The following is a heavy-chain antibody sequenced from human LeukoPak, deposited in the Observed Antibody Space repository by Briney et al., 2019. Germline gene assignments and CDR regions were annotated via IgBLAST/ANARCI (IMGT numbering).Heavy chain of an antibody. V-gene: IGHV1-2*02. CDR1: GYTFTCYY. D-gene: IGHD2-2*01. CDR3: ASREVAYCSSTSCYDVRDY. CDR2: INPNSGGT. Sequence: ASVKVSCKASGYTFTCYYMHWVRQAPGQGLEWMGWINPNSGGTNYAQKFQGRVTMTRDTSISTAYMELSSLRAEDTAVYYCASREVAYCSSTSCYDVRDYWGQGTLVTVSS. J-gene: IGHJ4*02.